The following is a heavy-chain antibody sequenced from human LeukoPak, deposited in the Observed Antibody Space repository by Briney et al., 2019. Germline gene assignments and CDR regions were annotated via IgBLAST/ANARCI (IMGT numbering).Heavy chain of an antibody. CDR1: GGSVSTYY. Sequence: PSETLSLTCTVTGGSVSTYYWTWMRQPPGKGLEWIGYIHYSGTTNYNPSLKSGVTISIDTSKNQFSLKLSSVTATDSALYYCARGQLVRAGWFDPSGQGTRVTVSS. V-gene: IGHV4-59*02. J-gene: IGHJ5*02. D-gene: IGHD6-6*01. CDR2: IHYSGTT. CDR3: ARGQLVRAGWFDP.